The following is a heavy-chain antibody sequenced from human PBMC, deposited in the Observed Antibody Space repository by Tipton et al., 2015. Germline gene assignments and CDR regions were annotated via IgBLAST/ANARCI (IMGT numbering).Heavy chain of an antibody. D-gene: IGHD3-16*01. CDR1: GDSIRNFH. CDR3: ARGRGDYVWRSYGHKAHCFDH. J-gene: IGHJ4*02. Sequence: GLVKPSETLSLTCSVSGDSIRNFHWSWIRQPAGKGLEWIGYIYYSGSTYYNPSLKSRVTISVDTSNNQFSLKLTSVAAADTAVYYCARGRGDYVWRSYGHKAHCFDHWGQGTLVTVSS. CDR2: IYYSGST. V-gene: IGHV4-59*12.